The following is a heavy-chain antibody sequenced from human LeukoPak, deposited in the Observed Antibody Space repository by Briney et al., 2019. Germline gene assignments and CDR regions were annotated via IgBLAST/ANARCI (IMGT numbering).Heavy chain of an antibody. CDR2: IYYSGST. D-gene: IGHD3-10*01. CDR3: ARRGITMVRGVNYYFDY. V-gene: IGHV4-39*01. J-gene: IGHJ4*02. Sequence: PSETLSLTCTVSGGSISSSSYYWGWIRQPPGKGLEWIGSIYYSGSTYYNPSLKSRVTISVDTSKNQFSLKLSSVTAADTAVYYCARRGITMVRGVNYYFDYWGQGTLVTVSS. CDR1: GGSISSSSYY.